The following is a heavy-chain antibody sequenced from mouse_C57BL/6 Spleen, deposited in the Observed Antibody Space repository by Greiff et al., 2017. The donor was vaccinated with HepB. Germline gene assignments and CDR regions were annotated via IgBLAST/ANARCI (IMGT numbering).Heavy chain of an antibody. CDR1: GYSITSGYY. CDR3: ARWLLQDFDY. Sequence: EVKLMESGPGLVKPSQSLSLTCSVTGYSITSGYYWNWIRQFPGNKLEWMGYISYDGSNNYNPSLKNRISITRDTSKNQFFLKLNSVTTEDTATYYCARWLLQDFDYWGQGTTLTVSS. J-gene: IGHJ2*01. CDR2: ISYDGSN. V-gene: IGHV3-6*01. D-gene: IGHD2-3*01.